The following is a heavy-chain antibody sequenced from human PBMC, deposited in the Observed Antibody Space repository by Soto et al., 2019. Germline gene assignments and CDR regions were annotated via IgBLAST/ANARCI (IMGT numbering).Heavy chain of an antibody. CDR3: AKDCLVATVGPLNWFDP. Sequence: EVQLLESGGGLVQPGGSLRLSCAASGFTFSSYAMSWVRQAPGKGLEWVSAISGSGGSTYYADSVKGRFTISRDNSKNTLYLQMNSQRAEDTAVYYCAKDCLVATVGPLNWFDPWGQGTLVTVSS. J-gene: IGHJ5*02. D-gene: IGHD5-12*01. CDR1: GFTFSSYA. V-gene: IGHV3-23*01. CDR2: ISGSGGST.